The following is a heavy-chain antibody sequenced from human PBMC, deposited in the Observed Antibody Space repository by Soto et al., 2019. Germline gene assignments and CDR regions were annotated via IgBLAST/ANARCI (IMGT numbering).Heavy chain of an antibody. D-gene: IGHD1-7*01. CDR1: GGSFSGYY. J-gene: IGHJ5*02. V-gene: IGHV4-34*01. CDR2: INHSGST. Sequence: QVQLQQWGAGLLKPSETLSLTCAVYGGSFSGYYWSWIRQPPGKGLEWIGEINHSGSTNYNPSLNSRVTISVDTSKNPFSLKLSSVTAADTAVYYCARVRLELHWFDPWGQGTLVTVSS. CDR3: ARVRLELHWFDP.